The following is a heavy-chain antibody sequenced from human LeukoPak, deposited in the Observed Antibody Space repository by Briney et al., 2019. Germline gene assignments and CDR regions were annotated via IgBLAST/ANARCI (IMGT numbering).Heavy chain of an antibody. J-gene: IGHJ4*02. CDR2: ISAYNGNT. V-gene: IGHV1-18*01. D-gene: IGHD3-10*01. CDR1: GYTFTSYG. Sequence: GASVKVSCKASGYTFTSYGISWVRQAPGQGLEWMGWISAYNGNTNYAQKLQGRVTMTTDTSTRTAYMELRSLRSDDTAVYYCARLSMVRRDHYSDDWGQGTLVTVSS. CDR3: ARLSMVRRDHYSDD.